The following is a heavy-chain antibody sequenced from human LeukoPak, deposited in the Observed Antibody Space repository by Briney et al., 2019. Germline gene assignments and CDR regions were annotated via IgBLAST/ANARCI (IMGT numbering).Heavy chain of an antibody. J-gene: IGHJ4*02. Sequence: GGSLRLSCAASIFTFSRSAMYWVRQAPGKGLEWVSAISGSGGSTYYADSVKGRFTISRDNSKNTLYLQMNSLRAEDTAGYYCAKANTAMVILNFFDYWGQGTLVTVSS. CDR1: IFTFSRSA. CDR2: ISGSGGST. D-gene: IGHD5-18*01. CDR3: AKANTAMVILNFFDY. V-gene: IGHV3-23*01.